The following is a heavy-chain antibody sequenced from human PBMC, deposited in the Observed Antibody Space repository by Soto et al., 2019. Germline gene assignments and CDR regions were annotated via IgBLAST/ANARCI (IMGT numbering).Heavy chain of an antibody. CDR1: GYTFTSYA. J-gene: IGHJ6*03. V-gene: IGHV1-3*01. Sequence: GASVKVSCKASGYTFTSYAMHWVRQAPGQRLEWMGWINAGNGNTKYSQKFQGRVTITRDTSASTAYMELSSLRSEDTAVSYCASQQPRLDPPYYYMDVWGKGTRFTVPS. D-gene: IGHD6-13*01. CDR3: ASQQPRLDPPYYYMDV. CDR2: INAGNGNT.